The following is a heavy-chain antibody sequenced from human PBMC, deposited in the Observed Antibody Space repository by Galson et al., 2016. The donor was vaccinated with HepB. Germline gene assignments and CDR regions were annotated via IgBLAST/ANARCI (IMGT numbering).Heavy chain of an antibody. CDR3: ARGIRNLLYSDY. V-gene: IGHV3-21*04. CDR1: GFTFSSYT. Sequence: SLRLSCAASGFTFSSYTMNWVRQAPGKGLEWVSSISSSGLYIYYIDSVKGRITVSRDNAKNSLYLQMNILRAEDTAIYYCARGIRNLLYSDYWAQGTLVTVSS. D-gene: IGHD1-14*01. CDR2: ISSSGLYI. J-gene: IGHJ4*02.